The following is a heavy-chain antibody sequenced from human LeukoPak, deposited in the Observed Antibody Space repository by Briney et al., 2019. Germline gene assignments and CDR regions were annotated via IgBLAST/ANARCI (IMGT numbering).Heavy chain of an antibody. CDR3: AREATWGQWYFDH. D-gene: IGHD6-19*01. V-gene: IGHV3-30*03. CDR2: ISYDGSNK. J-gene: IGHJ4*02. Sequence: ERSLRLSCAASGFTFNNYLMHWVRQAPGKGLEWVAVISYDGSNKYYVDSVKGRFTLSRDNSKNTLYLQMNSLSVEDTAIYYCAREATWGQWYFDHWGQGTPVTVSS. CDR1: GFTFNNYL.